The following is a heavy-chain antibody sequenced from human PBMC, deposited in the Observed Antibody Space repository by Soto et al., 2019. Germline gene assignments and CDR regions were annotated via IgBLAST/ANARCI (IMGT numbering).Heavy chain of an antibody. D-gene: IGHD2-21*01. Sequence: QLQLHESGPGLVKPSETLSLICTVSGGSVSSGNHYWVWIRQPPGKGLEWISSMIYTGRTYYNPSLKNRVTMSVDTSKNHFSLNVSSVTVADTAVYYCARHVGSYGDWAFEFWGQGNLVTVSS. CDR1: GGSVSSGNHY. CDR3: ARHVGSYGDWAFEF. CDR2: MIYTGRT. J-gene: IGHJ4*02. V-gene: IGHV4-39*01.